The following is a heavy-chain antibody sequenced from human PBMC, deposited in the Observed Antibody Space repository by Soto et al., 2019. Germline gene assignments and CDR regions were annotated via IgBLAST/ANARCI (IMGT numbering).Heavy chain of an antibody. CDR3: ARIDPTHDAFDI. D-gene: IGHD3-9*01. Sequence: QVQLVESGGGVVQPGRSLRPSCAASGFTFSSYAMHWVRQAPGKGLEWVAFISYDGGNKYYADSVKGRFTISRDNYKNTLYLQMNSLRAEDTAVYYCARIDPTHDAFDIWGQGTMVTVSS. J-gene: IGHJ3*02. CDR1: GFTFSSYA. CDR2: ISYDGGNK. V-gene: IGHV3-30-3*01.